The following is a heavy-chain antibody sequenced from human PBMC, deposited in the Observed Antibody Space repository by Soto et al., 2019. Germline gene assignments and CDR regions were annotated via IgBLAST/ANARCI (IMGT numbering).Heavy chain of an antibody. D-gene: IGHD6-19*01. V-gene: IGHV1-18*01. Sequence: GASVKVSCKSSGYTFTSYGIRLFRDYPGQGLEWMVWISAYNGNTNYAQKLQGRVTMTTDTSTSTAYMELRSLRSDDTAVYYCARDGTTPWLVDAFDIWGQGTMVTVSS. CDR2: ISAYNGNT. J-gene: IGHJ3*02. CDR3: ARDGTTPWLVDAFDI. CDR1: GYTFTSYG.